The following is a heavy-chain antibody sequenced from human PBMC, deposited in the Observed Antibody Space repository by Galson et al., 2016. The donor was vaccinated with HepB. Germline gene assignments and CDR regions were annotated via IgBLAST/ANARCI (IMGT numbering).Heavy chain of an antibody. V-gene: IGHV1-69*06. CDR3: ARDRAVAGTGRHALDI. J-gene: IGHJ3*02. CDR2: INPFFGYT. CDR1: GGTFSSYA. Sequence: SVKVSCKATGGTFSSYAISWMRQAPGQGLEWMGGINPFFGYTNYAQKFQGRVTITADKSTSTSYMELSSLRSEDTALYYCARDRAVAGTGRHALDIWGQGTMVTVSS. D-gene: IGHD6-19*01.